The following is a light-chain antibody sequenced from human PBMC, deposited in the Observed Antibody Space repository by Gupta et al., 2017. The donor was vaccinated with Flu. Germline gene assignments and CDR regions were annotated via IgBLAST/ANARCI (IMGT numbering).Light chain of an antibody. J-gene: IGLJ2*01. CDR3: CSYAGADTVI. CDR2: NVA. V-gene: IGLV2-11*01. CDR1: NSDIGDYDF. Sequence: QSALTQPRSVSGSPGQSVTISCTGTNSDIGDYDFVSWYQQHPGNAPKLLIYNVAQRPSGVPDRFAGSKSGNTAPLTISGLQVEDEADYHCCSYAGADTVIFGGGTKLTVL.